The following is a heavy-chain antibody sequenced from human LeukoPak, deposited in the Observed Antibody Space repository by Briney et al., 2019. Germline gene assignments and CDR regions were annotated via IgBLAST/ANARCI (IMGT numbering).Heavy chain of an antibody. Sequence: SETLSLTCTVSGYSISSGYYWGWIRQPPGKGLEWIGSIYYSGSTYYNPSLKSRVTISVDTSTNQFSLKLNSVTAADTAVYYCARTTEDCSSTSCYQYWFDPWGQGTLVTVSS. D-gene: IGHD2-2*01. CDR3: ARTTEDCSSTSCYQYWFDP. V-gene: IGHV4-38-2*02. CDR1: GYSISSGYY. J-gene: IGHJ5*02. CDR2: IYYSGST.